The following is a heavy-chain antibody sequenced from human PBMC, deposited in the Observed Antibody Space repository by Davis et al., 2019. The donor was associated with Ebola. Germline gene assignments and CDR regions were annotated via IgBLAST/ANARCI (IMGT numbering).Heavy chain of an antibody. CDR1: GFTFSSYG. V-gene: IGHV3-30*18. J-gene: IGHJ6*02. CDR2: ISDDGSYK. CDR3: AKDRCSSRRCQDFYYGMDV. D-gene: IGHD2-2*01. Sequence: GESLKISCAASGFTFSSYGMHWVRQAPGKGLEWLAVISDDGSYKYYAGSLKGRFTISRDNSKETVYLQVNSLRAEDTAVYYCAKDRCSSRRCQDFYYGMDVWGQGTTITVSS.